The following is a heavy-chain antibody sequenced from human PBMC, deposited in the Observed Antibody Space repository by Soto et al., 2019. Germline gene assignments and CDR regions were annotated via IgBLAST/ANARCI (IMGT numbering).Heavy chain of an antibody. J-gene: IGHJ6*02. V-gene: IGHV1-24*01. Sequence: ASVKVSCKASGYTLTELSMHWVRQAPGKGLEWRGGFDPEDGETIYAQKFQGRVTMTEDTSTDTCYMELSSLRSEDTAVYYCATAGMTIFGVVIIDGYCGMDVWGQGTTDPVSS. CDR1: GYTLTELS. CDR3: ATAGMTIFGVVIIDGYCGMDV. D-gene: IGHD3-3*01. CDR2: FDPEDGET.